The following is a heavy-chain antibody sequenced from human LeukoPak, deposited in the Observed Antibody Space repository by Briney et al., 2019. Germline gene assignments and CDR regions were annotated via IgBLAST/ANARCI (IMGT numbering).Heavy chain of an antibody. V-gene: IGHV1-69*13. CDR1: GGTFSSYA. Sequence: GASVKVSCKAYGGTFSSYAIGWVRQAPGQGLEWMGGIIPILGTANYAQKFQGRVTITADESTSTAYMELSSLRSEDTAVYYCAREGLTDDFWSGPGDYWGQGTLVTVSS. J-gene: IGHJ4*02. CDR2: IIPILGTA. CDR3: AREGLTDDFWSGPGDY. D-gene: IGHD3-3*01.